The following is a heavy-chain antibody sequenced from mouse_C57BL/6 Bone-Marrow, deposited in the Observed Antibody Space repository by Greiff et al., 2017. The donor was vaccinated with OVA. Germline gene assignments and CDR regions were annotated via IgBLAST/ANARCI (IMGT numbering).Heavy chain of an antibody. V-gene: IGHV1-76*01. Sequence: QVQLQQSGAELVRPGASVKLSCKASGYTFTDYYINWVKQRPGQGLEWIARIYPGSGNTYYNEKFKGKATLTAEKSSSPAYMQLSSRTSEDSAVYFCARGGYFDVWGTGTTVTVSS. J-gene: IGHJ1*03. CDR1: GYTFTDYY. CDR2: IYPGSGNT. CDR3: ARGGYFDV.